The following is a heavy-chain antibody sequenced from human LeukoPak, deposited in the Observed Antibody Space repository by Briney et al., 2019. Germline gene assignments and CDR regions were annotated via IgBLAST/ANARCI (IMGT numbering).Heavy chain of an antibody. D-gene: IGHD1-26*01. V-gene: IGHV3-21*01. CDR2: ITSSSTYI. CDR3: ARTTSGATFSDYYYYHMDV. Sequence: KPGGSLRLSCAASGFTFSSYSMNWGRQAPGKGLEWVSSITSSSTYIHYADSVKGRFTISRDNAKNSLYLQINSLRAEDTAVYYCARTTSGATFSDYYYYHMDVWGKGTTVTVSS. J-gene: IGHJ6*03. CDR1: GFTFSSYS.